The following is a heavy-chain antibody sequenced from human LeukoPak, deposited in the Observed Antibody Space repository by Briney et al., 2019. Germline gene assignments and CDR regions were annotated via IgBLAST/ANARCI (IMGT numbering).Heavy chain of an antibody. CDR3: ARDLWIAAAGTDYYYYYGMDV. CDR1: GASLSSYY. CDR2: IYYSGST. Sequence: SETLSLTCTVSGASLSSYYWTWIRQPPGKGLEWIGYIYYSGSTNYNPSLKSRVTISVDTSKNQFSLKLSSVTAADTAVYYCARDLWIAAAGTDYYYYYGMDVWGQGTTVTVSS. V-gene: IGHV4-59*01. J-gene: IGHJ6*02. D-gene: IGHD6-13*01.